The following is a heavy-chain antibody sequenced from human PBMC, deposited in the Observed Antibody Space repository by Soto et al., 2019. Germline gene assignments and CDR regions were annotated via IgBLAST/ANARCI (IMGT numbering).Heavy chain of an antibody. CDR1: GGTFSSYA. D-gene: IGHD3-22*01. Sequence: QVQLVQSGAEVKKPGSSVKVSCKASGGTFSSYAISWVRQAPGQGLEWMGGIIPIFGTATYAQKFQGRVTITADKSTSTAYMELSSLRSEDTAVYDGAALVGNYDSSGYYPPYYGMDVWGQGTTVTVSS. J-gene: IGHJ6*02. CDR2: IIPIFGTA. V-gene: IGHV1-69*06. CDR3: AALVGNYDSSGYYPPYYGMDV.